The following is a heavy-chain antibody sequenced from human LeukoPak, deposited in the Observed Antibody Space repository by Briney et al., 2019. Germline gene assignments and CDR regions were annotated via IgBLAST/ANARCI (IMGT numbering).Heavy chain of an antibody. Sequence: SETLSLICTVSGGSIAGYYWTWIRQAPGKGLEWIGYIYDSGTTSYNPSLNSRVTISVDTSKSQFSLKLSSVTAADTAVYYCARSGDYNWNYYWGQGTLVTVSS. CDR1: GGSIAGYY. V-gene: IGHV4-59*01. J-gene: IGHJ4*02. CDR2: IYDSGTT. D-gene: IGHD1-7*01. CDR3: ARSGDYNWNYY.